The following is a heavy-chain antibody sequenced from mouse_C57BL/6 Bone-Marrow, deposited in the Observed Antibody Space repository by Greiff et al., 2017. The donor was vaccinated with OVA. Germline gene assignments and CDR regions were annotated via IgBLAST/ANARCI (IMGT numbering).Heavy chain of an antibody. Sequence: QVQLQQPGAELVKPGASVKMSCKASGYTFTSYWITWVKQRPGQGLEWIGDIYPGSGSTNYNEKFKSKATLTVDTSSSTAYMQLSSLTFEDSAVYYCARSEASNFYYFDYWGQGTTLTVSS. D-gene: IGHD2-5*01. J-gene: IGHJ2*01. CDR3: ARSEASNFYYFDY. CDR1: GYTFTSYW. V-gene: IGHV1-55*01. CDR2: IYPGSGST.